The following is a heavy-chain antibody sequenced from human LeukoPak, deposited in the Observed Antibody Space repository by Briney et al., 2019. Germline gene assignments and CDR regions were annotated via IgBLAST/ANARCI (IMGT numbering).Heavy chain of an antibody. CDR3: AKGHLAVAS. V-gene: IGHV3-23*01. D-gene: IGHD6-19*01. J-gene: IGHJ5*02. CDR1: GFTFKSYA. Sequence: GGSLKLSSAASGFTFKSYAMSWVRQAPGKGLEWVSGISGSGDSTYYADSVKGRFTISRDNSKNTLYFQMNSLRAEDTALYYCAKGHLAVASWGQGSLVTVSS. CDR2: ISGSGDST.